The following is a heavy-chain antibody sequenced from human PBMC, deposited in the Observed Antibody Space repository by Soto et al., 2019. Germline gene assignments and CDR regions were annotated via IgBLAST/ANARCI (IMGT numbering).Heavy chain of an antibody. J-gene: IGHJ6*02. D-gene: IGHD2-21*01. CDR1: GGSISSYY. V-gene: IGHV4-59*06. Sequence: PSETLSLTCIVSGGSISSYYWTWTRQPPGKGLEWIGYIYYSGSTYYNPSLKSRVTISVDTSKNQFSLKLSSVTAADTAVYYCAASCVGCGGFNYYGMDVWGQGTTVTVSS. CDR3: AASCVGCGGFNYYGMDV. CDR2: IYYSGST.